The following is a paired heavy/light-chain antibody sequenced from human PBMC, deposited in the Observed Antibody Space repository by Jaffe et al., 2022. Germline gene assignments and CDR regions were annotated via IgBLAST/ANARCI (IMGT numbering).Heavy chain of an antibody. Sequence: EVQLVESGGGLVQPGGSLKLSCAASGFTFSGSAVHWVRQPSGKGLEWVGRIRSKAFSYATAYAASVEGRFTISRDDSKNTAYLQMNSLKTEDTAVYYCTRFEVPTVTPGVAFDYWGQGALVTVSS. V-gene: IGHV3-73*02. CDR3: TRFEVPTVTPGVAFDY. D-gene: IGHD4-17*01. CDR2: IRSKAFSYAT. CDR1: GFTFSGSA. J-gene: IGHJ4*02.
Light chain of an antibody. J-gene: IGKJ5*01. V-gene: IGKV4-1*01. CDR1: QSVLYSSNNK. CDR3: QQYYVTPCT. CDR2: WAS. Sequence: DIVMTQSPDSLAVSLGERATINCKSSQSVLYSSNNKLAWYQQKPGQPPKLLIYWASTRESGVPDRFSGSGSGTDFTLTISSLQAEDVAVYYCQQYYVTPCTFGQGTRLEIK.